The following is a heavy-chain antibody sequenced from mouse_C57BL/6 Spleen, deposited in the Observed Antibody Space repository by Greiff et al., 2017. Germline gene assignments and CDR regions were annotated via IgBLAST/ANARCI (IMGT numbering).Heavy chain of an antibody. D-gene: IGHD2-5*01. CDR1: GYTFTSYG. J-gene: IGHJ4*01. Sequence: QVQLQQSGAELARPGASVKLSCKASGYTFTSYGISWVKQRTGQGLEWIGEIYPRSGNTYYNEKFKGKATLTADKSSSKAYMELSSLTSEDSAVYFCAREGAYYSKGYAMDYWGQGTSVTVSS. V-gene: IGHV1-81*01. CDR3: AREGAYYSKGYAMDY. CDR2: IYPRSGNT.